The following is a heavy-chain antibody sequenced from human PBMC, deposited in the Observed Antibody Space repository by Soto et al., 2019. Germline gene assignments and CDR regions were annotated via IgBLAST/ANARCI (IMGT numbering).Heavy chain of an antibody. CDR1: GGSISSSSYY. CDR2: IYYSGST. J-gene: IGHJ4*02. V-gene: IGHV4-39*01. Sequence: QLQLQESGPGLVKPSETLSLTCTVSGGSISSSSYYWGWIRQPPGKGLEWIGSIYYSGSTYYNPSLKSRVTISVDTSKNQFSLKLSSVTAADTAVYYCARLGVAVAGGDYWDYWGQGTLVTVSS. D-gene: IGHD6-19*01. CDR3: ARLGVAVAGGDYWDY.